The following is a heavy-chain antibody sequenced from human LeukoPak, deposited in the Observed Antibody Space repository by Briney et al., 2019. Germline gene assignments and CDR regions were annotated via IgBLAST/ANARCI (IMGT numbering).Heavy chain of an antibody. D-gene: IGHD4-17*01. V-gene: IGHV3-33*01. J-gene: IGHJ4*02. CDR1: GFTFSSYG. Sequence: GGSLRLSCAASGFTFSSYGMHWVRQAPGKGLEWVAVMWYDGSNKYYADSVKGRFTISRDNSKNTLYLQMNSLRAEDTAVYYCARASHYGDYVSDFDYWGQGTLVTVSS. CDR3: ARASHYGDYVSDFDY. CDR2: MWYDGSNK.